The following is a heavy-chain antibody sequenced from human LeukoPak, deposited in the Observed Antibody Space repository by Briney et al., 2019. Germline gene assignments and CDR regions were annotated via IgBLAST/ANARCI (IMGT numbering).Heavy chain of an antibody. J-gene: IGHJ4*02. CDR1: GFTVTTYT. CDR2: MSSSGLYI. D-gene: IGHD3-3*01. CDR3: ARSARLMKGVVEVTALDD. V-gene: IGHV3-21*01. Sequence: GGSLRLSCAASGFTVTTYTMNWVRQAPGTGLEWVSSMSSSGLYIYYADSVKGRFTIARDNAKNSVYLEMNSLRADDTAVYYCARSARLMKGVVEVTALDDWGQGTLVTVSS.